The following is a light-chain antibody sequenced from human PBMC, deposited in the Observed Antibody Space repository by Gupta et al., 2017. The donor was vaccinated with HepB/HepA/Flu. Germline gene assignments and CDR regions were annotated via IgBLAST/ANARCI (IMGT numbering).Light chain of an antibody. Sequence: ETVLTQSPGTLTLSPGDTATLSCRASQTVTTNYLAWYQQKPGQAPRLLIYGVSNRATGIPDRFSGSGSGTDFTLTSRRLEPEDFVVYYCQQYGGSPQGFTFGPGTKVEIK. CDR2: GVS. J-gene: IGKJ3*01. V-gene: IGKV3-20*01. CDR3: QQYGGSPQGFT. CDR1: QTVTTNY.